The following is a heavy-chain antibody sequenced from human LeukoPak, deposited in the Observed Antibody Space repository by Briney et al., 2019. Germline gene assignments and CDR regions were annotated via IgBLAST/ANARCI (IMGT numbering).Heavy chain of an antibody. CDR3: ARDSGTTGEVKFDP. J-gene: IGHJ5*02. V-gene: IGHV4-4*07. Sequence: SETLSLTCTVSGGSIRSHWSWIRQPAGKGLAWIGRIYGSGSTDYNPSLKSRVTMSIDTSKNQFSLNLISVTAADTAVYYCARDSGTTGEVKFDPWGQGTLVTVSS. CDR1: GGSIRSH. D-gene: IGHD3-10*01. CDR2: IYGSGST.